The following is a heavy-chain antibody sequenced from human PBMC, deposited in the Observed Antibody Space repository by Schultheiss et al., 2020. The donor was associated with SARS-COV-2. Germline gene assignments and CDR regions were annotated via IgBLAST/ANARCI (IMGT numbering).Heavy chain of an antibody. CDR2: INHSGST. D-gene: IGHD3-22*01. J-gene: IGHJ6*02. V-gene: IGHV4-34*01. CDR3: ARWRYYYDSSGYYFAYYYYGMDV. CDR1: DGSFSGYY. Sequence: SETLSLTCAVYDGSFSGYYWSWIRQPPGKGLEWIGEINHSGSTNYNPSLKSRVTISVDTSKNQFSLKLSSVTAADTAVYYCARWRYYYDSSGYYFAYYYYGMDVWGQGTTVTVSS.